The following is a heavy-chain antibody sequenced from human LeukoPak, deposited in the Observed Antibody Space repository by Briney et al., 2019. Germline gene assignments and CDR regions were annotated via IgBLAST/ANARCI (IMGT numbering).Heavy chain of an antibody. Sequence: GGSLRLSCVGSGFTFSTYNMNWFRQAPGKGLEWVSYINKAGDSIYYAHSVKGRFTISRDNTKNSLYLQMSSLRVEDTAVYYCELDSYDSSPSHIWFDPWGQGTLVTVSS. D-gene: IGHD3-22*01. V-gene: IGHV3-48*03. CDR2: INKAGDSI. CDR3: ELDSYDSSPSHIWFDP. CDR1: GFTFSTYN. J-gene: IGHJ5*02.